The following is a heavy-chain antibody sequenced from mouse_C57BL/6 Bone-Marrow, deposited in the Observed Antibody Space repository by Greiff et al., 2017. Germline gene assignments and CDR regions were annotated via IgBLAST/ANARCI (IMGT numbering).Heavy chain of an antibody. J-gene: IGHJ1*03. CDR2: IDPSDSET. CDR3: ARDYYGSSYWYFDV. D-gene: IGHD1-1*01. CDR1: GYTFTSYW. Sequence: QVQLQQPGAELVRPGSSVKLSCKASGYTFTSYWMHWVKQRPIQGLEWIGNIDPSDSETHYNLKFKDKATLTVDKSSSTAYMQLSSLTSEDSAVYYCARDYYGSSYWYFDVWGTGTTVTVSS. V-gene: IGHV1-52*01.